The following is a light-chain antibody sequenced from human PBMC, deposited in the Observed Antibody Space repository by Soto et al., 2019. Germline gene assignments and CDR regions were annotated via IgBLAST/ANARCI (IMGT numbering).Light chain of an antibody. J-gene: IGLJ1*01. Sequence: QSVLTQPASVSGSPGLSITISCAGTSSDVGGYNYVSWYQQHPGKAPKLMIYDVSNRPSGVSNRFSGSKSGNTASLTISGLQDEDEADYYCSSYTSSSTLEVFGTGTKVTVL. CDR3: SSYTSSSTLEV. CDR2: DVS. CDR1: SSDVGGYNY. V-gene: IGLV2-14*01.